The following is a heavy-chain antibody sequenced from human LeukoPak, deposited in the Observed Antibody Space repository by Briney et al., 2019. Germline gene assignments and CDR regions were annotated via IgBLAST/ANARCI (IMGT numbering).Heavy chain of an antibody. D-gene: IGHD6-19*01. V-gene: IGHV3-30*02. CDR1: GFTFNGYG. Sequence: PGGSLRLSCAASGFTFNGYGMYWVRQAPGKGPEWLAFIRPDGQNKYYAESVKGRFMISGDNSKQTVDLHMSSLRDEDTAVYYCAKDPQRAVSPSYYYMDVWGKGTTVTVSS. J-gene: IGHJ6*03. CDR3: AKDPQRAVSPSYYYMDV. CDR2: IRPDGQNK.